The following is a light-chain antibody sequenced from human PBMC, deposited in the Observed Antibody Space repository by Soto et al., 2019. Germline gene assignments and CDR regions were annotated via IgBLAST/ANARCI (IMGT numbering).Light chain of an antibody. CDR2: GAS. Sequence: EIVMTQSPATLSVSPGERATLSCRASQSVSSNLAWYQQKPGQAPRLLIYGASTRATGIPARFSGSGSGKEFTLTISSLQSEDFAVYYCQQYNNPYTFGQGTKLEIK. V-gene: IGKV3-15*01. CDR3: QQYNNPYT. J-gene: IGKJ2*01. CDR1: QSVSSN.